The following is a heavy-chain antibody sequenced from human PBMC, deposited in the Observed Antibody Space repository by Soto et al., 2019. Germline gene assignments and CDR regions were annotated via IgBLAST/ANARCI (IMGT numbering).Heavy chain of an antibody. D-gene: IGHD6-13*01. CDR2: IYYSGST. CDR3: ARDQGSSSGYGKNNWFDP. J-gene: IGHJ5*02. Sequence: SETLSLTCTVSGGSISSYYWSWIRQPPGKGLEWIGYIYYSGSTNYNPSLKSRVTISVDTSKNQFSLKLSSVTAADTAVYYCARDQGSSSGYGKNNWFDPWGQGNLVTVSS. V-gene: IGHV4-59*01. CDR1: GGSISSYY.